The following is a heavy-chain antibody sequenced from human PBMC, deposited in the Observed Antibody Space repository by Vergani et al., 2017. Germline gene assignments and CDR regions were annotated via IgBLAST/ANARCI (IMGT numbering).Heavy chain of an antibody. J-gene: IGHJ3*01. V-gene: IGHV4-61*02. CDR1: GASINNDFYY. CDR2: IYVSGIT. Sequence: QVQLQESGPGLVKPSQTLSLTCTVSGASINNDFYYWHWIRQPAGKGLEWIGRIYVSGITDYNSSLQSRVSMSVDTSKNQFSLTLTSVTAADTAVYYCARDNEQLRPRAFDLWGRGTMVTVSS. D-gene: IGHD4-23*01. CDR3: ARDNEQLRPRAFDL.